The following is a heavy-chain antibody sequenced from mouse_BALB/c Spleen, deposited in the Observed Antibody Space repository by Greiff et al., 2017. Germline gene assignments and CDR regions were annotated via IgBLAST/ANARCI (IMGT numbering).Heavy chain of an antibody. J-gene: IGHJ2*01. Sequence: QVQLQQSGAELVMPGASVKMSCKASGYTFTDYWMHWVKQRPGQGLEWIGAIDTSDSYTSYNQKFKGKATLTVDESSSTAYMQLSSLTSEDSAVYYCARELFDYWGQGTTLTVSS. CDR2: IDTSDSYT. CDR1: GYTFTDYW. V-gene: IGHV1-69*01. CDR3: ARELFDY.